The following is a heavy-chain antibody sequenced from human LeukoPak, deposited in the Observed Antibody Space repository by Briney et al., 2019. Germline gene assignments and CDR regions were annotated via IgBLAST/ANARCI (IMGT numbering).Heavy chain of an antibody. J-gene: IGHJ3*02. Sequence: GGFLRLSCAASGFTFSSYSMNWVRQAPGKGLEWVSSISSSSYIYYADSVKGRFTISRDNAKNSLYLQMNSLRAEDTAVYYCARPYYDSPYAFDIWGQGTMVTVSS. CDR2: ISSSSYI. V-gene: IGHV3-21*01. CDR1: GFTFSSYS. CDR3: ARPYYDSPYAFDI. D-gene: IGHD3-22*01.